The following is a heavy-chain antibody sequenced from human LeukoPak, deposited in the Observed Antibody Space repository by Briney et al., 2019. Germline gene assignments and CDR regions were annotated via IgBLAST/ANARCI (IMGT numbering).Heavy chain of an antibody. V-gene: IGHV5-10-1*01. D-gene: IGHD3-22*01. CDR2: IDPSDSYT. Sequence: GESLQISCQGSGYSFTSYWISWVRQMPGKGLEWMGRIDPSDSYTNYSPSFQGHVTISADKSISTAYLQWSSLKASDTAMYYCARSYDSSGYRDYWGQGTLVTVSS. J-gene: IGHJ4*02. CDR1: GYSFTSYW. CDR3: ARSYDSSGYRDY.